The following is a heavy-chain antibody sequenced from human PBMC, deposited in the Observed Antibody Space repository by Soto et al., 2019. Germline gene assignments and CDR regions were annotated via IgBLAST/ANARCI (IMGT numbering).Heavy chain of an antibody. V-gene: IGHV4-30-2*01. J-gene: IGHJ4*02. CDR2: IHHSGNT. D-gene: IGHD3-22*01. Sequence: PSETLSLTCAVSGDFMNSADHSWAWIRQPPGKGLEWIGYIHHSGNTYSNPALRSRLTMSVDRSKNQFSLKLTSVTATDTAIYYCARQVVVTSYYFDYWGPGTLVTV. CDR3: ARQVVVTSYYFDY. CDR1: GDFMNSADHS.